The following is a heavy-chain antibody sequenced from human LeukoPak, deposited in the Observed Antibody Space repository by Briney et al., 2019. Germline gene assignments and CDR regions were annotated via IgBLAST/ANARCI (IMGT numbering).Heavy chain of an antibody. J-gene: IGHJ4*02. CDR2: INPNSGGT. Sequence: ASVKVSCKASGYTFTRYYMHWVRQAPGQGLEWMGWINPNSGGTNYAQKFQGRVTMTRDTSISTAYMELSRLRSDDTAVYYCAREALRFLEWFSPNDYWGQGTLVTVSS. D-gene: IGHD3-3*01. CDR1: GYTFTRYY. V-gene: IGHV1-2*02. CDR3: AREALRFLEWFSPNDY.